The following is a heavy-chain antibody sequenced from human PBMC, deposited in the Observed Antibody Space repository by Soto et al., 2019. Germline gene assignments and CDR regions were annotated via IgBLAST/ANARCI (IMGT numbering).Heavy chain of an antibody. V-gene: IGHV3-30*03. CDR2: ISYDGSNK. CDR3: AAGVGATQIDY. CDR1: GFTFSSYG. D-gene: IGHD1-26*01. Sequence: LRLSCAASGFTFSSYGMHWVRQAPGKGLEWVAVISYDGSNKYYADSVKGRFTISRDNSKNTLYLQMNSLRAEDTAVYYCAAGVGATQIDYWGQGTLVTVSS. J-gene: IGHJ4*02.